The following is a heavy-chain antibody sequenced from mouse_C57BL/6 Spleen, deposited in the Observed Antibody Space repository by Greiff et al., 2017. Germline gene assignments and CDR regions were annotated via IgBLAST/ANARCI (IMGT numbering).Heavy chain of an antibody. CDR3: ARRVRSGSSREYFDV. J-gene: IGHJ1*03. Sequence: QVQLQQSGAELVRPGSSVKLSCKDSYSAFMASAMHWVKQRPGHGLEWIGSFTMYSDATEYSENFKGKATLTANTSSSTAYMELSSLTSEDSAVYYCARRVRSGSSREYFDVWGTGTTVTVSS. CDR2: FTMYSDAT. V-gene: IGHV1-49*01. D-gene: IGHD1-1*01. CDR1: YSAFMASA.